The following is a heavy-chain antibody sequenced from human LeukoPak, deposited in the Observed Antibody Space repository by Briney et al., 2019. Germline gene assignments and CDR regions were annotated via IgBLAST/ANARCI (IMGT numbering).Heavy chain of an antibody. J-gene: IGHJ3*02. V-gene: IGHV4-59*12. CDR2: IYYSGST. Sequence: SETLSLTCTVSGGSISSYYWSWIRQPPGKGLEWIGYIYYSGSTNYNPSLKSRVTISVDTSKNQFSLKLSSVTAADTAVYYCARDSVSSWYGDAFDIWGQGTMVTVSS. CDR1: GGSISSYY. CDR3: ARDSVSSWYGDAFDI. D-gene: IGHD6-13*01.